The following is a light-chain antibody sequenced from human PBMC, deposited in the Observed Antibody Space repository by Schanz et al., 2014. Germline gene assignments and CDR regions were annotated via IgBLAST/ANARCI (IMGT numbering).Light chain of an antibody. CDR1: RSISSSY. V-gene: IGKV3-20*01. Sequence: DIVLTQSPDTLSSSPGERATLSCRTSRSISSSYLAWYQQKPGQAPRLLIYGASRRATGIPDRFSGSGSGTDFTLTISRLEPEDFAVYYCQQYGSSRTFGQGTKVEIK. CDR2: GAS. CDR3: QQYGSSRT. J-gene: IGKJ1*01.